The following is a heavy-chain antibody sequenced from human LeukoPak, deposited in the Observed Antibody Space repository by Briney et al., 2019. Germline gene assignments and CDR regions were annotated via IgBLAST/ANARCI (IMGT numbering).Heavy chain of an antibody. Sequence: GGSLRLSCAASGLTFSSYAMSWVRQAPGRGLEWVSAISGSGGSTYYADSVKGRFTISRDNAKNSLYLQMNSLRAEDTAVYYCAREARAYCGGDCFTNYYYGMDVWGQGTTVTVSS. V-gene: IGHV3-23*01. CDR3: AREARAYCGGDCFTNYYYGMDV. CDR1: GLTFSSYA. CDR2: ISGSGGST. D-gene: IGHD2-21*02. J-gene: IGHJ6*02.